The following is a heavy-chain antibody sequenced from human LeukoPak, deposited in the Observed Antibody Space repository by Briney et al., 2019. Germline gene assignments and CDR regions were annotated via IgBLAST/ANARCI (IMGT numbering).Heavy chain of an antibody. J-gene: IGHJ3*02. CDR3: ATAVVFITARDTFDI. D-gene: IGHD3-22*01. Sequence: ASVKVSCKVSGYTLTELGMHWVRQAPGKGLEWMGGFDPEDGETIYAQKFQGRVTMTEDTSTHTAYMELSSLRSEDTAVYYCATAVVFITARDTFDIWGQGTMVTVSS. CDR1: GYTLTELG. V-gene: IGHV1-24*01. CDR2: FDPEDGET.